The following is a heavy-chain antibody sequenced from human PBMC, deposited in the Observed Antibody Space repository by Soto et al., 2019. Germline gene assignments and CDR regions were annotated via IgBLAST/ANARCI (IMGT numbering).Heavy chain of an antibody. V-gene: IGHV4-30-4*01. CDR2: IYYSGST. Sequence: SETLSLTCTVSGGSISSGDYYWSWIRQPPGKGLEWIGYIYYSGSTYYNPSLKSRVTISVDTSKNQFSLKLSSVTAADTAVYYCARDRSYSSSATLIRYYGMDVWGQGTTVTVSS. J-gene: IGHJ6*02. CDR3: ARDRSYSSSATLIRYYGMDV. D-gene: IGHD6-19*01. CDR1: GGSISSGDYY.